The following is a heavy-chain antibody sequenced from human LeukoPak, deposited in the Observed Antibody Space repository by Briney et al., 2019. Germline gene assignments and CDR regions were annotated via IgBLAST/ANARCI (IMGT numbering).Heavy chain of an antibody. CDR2: IRYDGSNK. Sequence: GGSLRLSCAASGFTFSSYGMHWVRQAPGKGLEWVAFIRYDGSNKYYADSVKGRFTISRDNSKNTLYLQMNSLRVEDTAVYYCAKTYYDFWSGHYAFDFWGQGTLVTVSS. CDR1: GFTFSSYG. V-gene: IGHV3-30*02. CDR3: AKTYYDFWSGHYAFDF. J-gene: IGHJ3*01. D-gene: IGHD3-3*01.